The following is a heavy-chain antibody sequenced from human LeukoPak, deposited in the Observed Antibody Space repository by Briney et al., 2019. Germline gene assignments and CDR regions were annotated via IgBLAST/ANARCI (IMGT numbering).Heavy chain of an antibody. CDR3: AKDGGSYDSSGYYYVPDY. V-gene: IGHV3-23*01. CDR2: ISGSGGST. CDR1: GFTFSSYA. Sequence: GGSLRLSCAASGFTFSSYAMSWVRQAPGKGLEWVSAISGSGGSTYYADSVKGRFTISRDNSKNTLYLQMNSLRAEDTAVYYCAKDGGSYDSSGYYYVPDYWGQGTLVTVSS. D-gene: IGHD3-22*01. J-gene: IGHJ4*02.